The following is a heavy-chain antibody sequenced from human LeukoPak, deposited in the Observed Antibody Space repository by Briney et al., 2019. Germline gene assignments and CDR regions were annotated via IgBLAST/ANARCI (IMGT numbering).Heavy chain of an antibody. J-gene: IGHJ4*02. CDR3: ARGHYDILTGLVDY. D-gene: IGHD3-9*01. V-gene: IGHV3-11*01. CDR1: GFTFSDYY. CDR2: ISSSGSTL. Sequence: PGGSLRLSCAASGFTFSDYYMSWIRQAPGKGLERVSYISSSGSTLYYADSVKCRFTISRDNAKHSLYLQMNSLRAEDTAVYYCARGHYDILTGLVDYWGQGTLVTVSS.